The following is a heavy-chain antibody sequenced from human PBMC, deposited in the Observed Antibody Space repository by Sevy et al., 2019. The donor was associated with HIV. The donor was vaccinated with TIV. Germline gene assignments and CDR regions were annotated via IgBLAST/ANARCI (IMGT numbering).Heavy chain of an antibody. Sequence: ASVKVSCKASGFTFTSSAVQWVRQARGQRLEWIGWIVVDSGNTNYAQKFQERVTITRDMSTSTAYMELSSLRSEDTAVYYCAAGYCSGGSCPYGMDVWGQGTTVTVSS. CDR3: AAGYCSGGSCPYGMDV. CDR1: GFTFTSSA. V-gene: IGHV1-58*01. D-gene: IGHD2-15*01. CDR2: IVVDSGNT. J-gene: IGHJ6*02.